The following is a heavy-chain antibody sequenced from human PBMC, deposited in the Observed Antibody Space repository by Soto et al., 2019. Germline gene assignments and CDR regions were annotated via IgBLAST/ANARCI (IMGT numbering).Heavy chain of an antibody. D-gene: IGHD6-19*01. CDR1: GFTFSSYA. V-gene: IGHV3-23*01. J-gene: IGHJ4*02. Sequence: EVQLLESGGGLVQPGGSLRLSCAASGFTFSSYAMSWVRQAPGKGLEWVSAIGGSDGSTYYAVSVKGRFTISRDNSKNTVYLEINSLRAEDTAVYYCVKEGESGSGWADYWGQGTLVTVSS. CDR3: VKEGESGSGWADY. CDR2: IGGSDGST.